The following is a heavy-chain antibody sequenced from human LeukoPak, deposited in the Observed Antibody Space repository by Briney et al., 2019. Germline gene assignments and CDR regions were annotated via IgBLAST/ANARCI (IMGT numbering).Heavy chain of an antibody. Sequence: ASVKVSCKVSGYTLTELSMHWVRQAPGKGLEWMGGFDPEDGETIYAQKFQGRVTVTEDTSTDTAYMELSSLRSEDTAVYYCAAAALDCSSTSCYLGYWGQGTLVTVSS. D-gene: IGHD2-2*01. CDR1: GYTLTELS. CDR2: FDPEDGET. V-gene: IGHV1-24*01. J-gene: IGHJ4*02. CDR3: AAAALDCSSTSCYLGY.